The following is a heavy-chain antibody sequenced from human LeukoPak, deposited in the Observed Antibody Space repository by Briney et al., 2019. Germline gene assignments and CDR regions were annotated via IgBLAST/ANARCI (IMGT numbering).Heavy chain of an antibody. Sequence: GGSLRLSCAASGFIFNNYGLVWARQAPGKGLEWVSAISNDGGGTTYADFVKGRFSVSRDNSKNTLFLQMNSLRAEDTALYYCAKGSSGYFFDLWGQGTLVTVSS. J-gene: IGHJ4*02. CDR1: GFIFNNYG. CDR3: AKGSSGYFFDL. V-gene: IGHV3-23*01. D-gene: IGHD3-22*01. CDR2: ISNDGGGT.